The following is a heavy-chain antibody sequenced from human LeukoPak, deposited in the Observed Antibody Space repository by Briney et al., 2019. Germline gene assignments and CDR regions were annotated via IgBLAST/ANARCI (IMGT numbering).Heavy chain of an antibody. Sequence: GGSLRLSCAASGFTFSSYSMNWVRQAPGKGLEWVSYISSSSSTIYYADSVKGRFTISRDNAKNSLYLQMNSLRAEDTAVYYCASAPLLRYFDWLFRHDAFDIWGQGTMVTVSS. J-gene: IGHJ3*02. CDR2: ISSSSSTI. V-gene: IGHV3-48*04. CDR1: GFTFSSYS. D-gene: IGHD3-9*01. CDR3: ASAPLLRYFDWLFRHDAFDI.